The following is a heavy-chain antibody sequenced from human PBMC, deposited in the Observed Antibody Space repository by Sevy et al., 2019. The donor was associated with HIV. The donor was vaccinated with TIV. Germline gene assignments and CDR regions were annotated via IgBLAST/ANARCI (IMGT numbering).Heavy chain of an antibody. CDR3: ARAPPVRRGDDSLNWFDP. V-gene: IGHV4-59*01. CDR2: IYYTGST. D-gene: IGHD5-12*01. Sequence: SETLSLTCTVSGGSISAYYWSWIRQPPGKGLEYLGYIYYTGSTNYNPSLRSRVTISVDTSKNQFSLKLSSVTAPDTAVYYCARAPPVRRGDDSLNWFDPWGQGTLVTVSS. J-gene: IGHJ5*02. CDR1: GGSISAYY.